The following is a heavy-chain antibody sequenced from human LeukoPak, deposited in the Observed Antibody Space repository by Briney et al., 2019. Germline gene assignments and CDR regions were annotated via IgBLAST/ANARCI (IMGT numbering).Heavy chain of an antibody. Sequence: PGGSLRLSCAASGFTFSSYSMNWVRQAPGKGLEWVSSIRSSSSYIYYADSVKGRFTISRDNAKNSLYLQMNSLRAKDTAVYYCAELGITMIGGVWGKGTTVTISS. CDR1: GFTFSSYS. J-gene: IGHJ6*04. V-gene: IGHV3-21*01. CDR2: IRSSSSYI. D-gene: IGHD3-10*02. CDR3: AELGITMIGGV.